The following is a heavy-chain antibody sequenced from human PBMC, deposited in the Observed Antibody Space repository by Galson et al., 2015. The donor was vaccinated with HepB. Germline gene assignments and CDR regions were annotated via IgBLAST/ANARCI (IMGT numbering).Heavy chain of an antibody. Sequence: LRLSCAASGFTFSSYATHWVRQAPGKGLEWVSVISYDGSNKYYADSVKGRFTISRDNSKNTLYLQMNSLRAEDTAVYYCARDLLRFDSSSWSYFDYWGQGTLVTVSS. D-gene: IGHD6-13*01. CDR3: ARDLLRFDSSSWSYFDY. CDR1: GFTFSSYA. V-gene: IGHV3-30-3*01. CDR2: ISYDGSNK. J-gene: IGHJ4*02.